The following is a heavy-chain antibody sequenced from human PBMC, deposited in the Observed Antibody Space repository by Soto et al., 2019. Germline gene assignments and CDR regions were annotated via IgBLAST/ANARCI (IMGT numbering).Heavy chain of an antibody. Sequence: QVQLVQSGAEVKKPGASVKLSCKASGYTLTTYYMHWVRQAPGRGLEWMGIINPSGGSTTYAKKLQGRVTMTRDTSTSTVYMELSSLRSEDTAVYYCARVVNTGWSDYWGQGTLVTVSS. V-gene: IGHV1-46*01. J-gene: IGHJ4*02. CDR2: INPSGGST. CDR3: ARVVNTGWSDY. CDR1: GYTLTTYY. D-gene: IGHD6-19*01.